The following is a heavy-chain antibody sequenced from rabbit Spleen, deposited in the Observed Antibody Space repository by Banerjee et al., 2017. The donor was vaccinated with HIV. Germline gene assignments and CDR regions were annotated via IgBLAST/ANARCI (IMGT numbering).Heavy chain of an antibody. CDR3: ARDKELDIWGYELNL. CDR2: IYAGDGST. Sequence: EESGGGLVKPGGTLTLTCKVSGFSLFSYWMCWVRQAPGKGLELIGCIYAGDGSTDYANWVNGRFTISKTSSTVDLKVTSLTAADTATYFCARDKELDIWGYELNLWGPGTLVTVS. V-gene: IGHV1S42*01. D-gene: IGHD3-1*01. J-gene: IGHJ4*01. CDR1: GFSLFSYW.